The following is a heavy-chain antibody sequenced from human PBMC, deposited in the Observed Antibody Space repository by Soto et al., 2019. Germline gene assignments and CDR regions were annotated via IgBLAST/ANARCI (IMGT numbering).Heavy chain of an antibody. CDR2: ISAYNGNT. D-gene: IGHD2-2*01. CDR3: ARDIAYCSSTSCYPFDP. CDR1: GYTFTSYG. Sequence: GASVKVSCKASGYTFTSYGISWVRQAPGQGLEWMGWISAYNGNTNYAQKLQGRVTMTTDTSTSTAYMELRSLRSDDTAVYYCARDIAYCSSTSCYPFDPWGQGTLVTVSS. V-gene: IGHV1-18*04. J-gene: IGHJ5*02.